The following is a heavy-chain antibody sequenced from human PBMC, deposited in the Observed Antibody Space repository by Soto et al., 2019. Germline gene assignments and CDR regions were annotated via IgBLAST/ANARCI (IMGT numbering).Heavy chain of an antibody. D-gene: IGHD1-26*01. CDR1: GDSVSSNTAA. Sequence: SQTLSLTCAISGDSVSSNTAAWNWIRQSPSRGLEWLGRTYYRFKWYNDYAVSVKSRITINPDTSKNQFSLQLNSVTPEDTAVYYCARDQSDSGSYYVNAFDIWGQGTMVTVSS. J-gene: IGHJ3*02. CDR2: TYYRFKWYN. V-gene: IGHV6-1*01. CDR3: ARDQSDSGSYYVNAFDI.